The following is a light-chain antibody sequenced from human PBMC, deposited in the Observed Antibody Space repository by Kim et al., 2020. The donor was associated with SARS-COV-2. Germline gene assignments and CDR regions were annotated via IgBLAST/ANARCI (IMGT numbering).Light chain of an antibody. J-gene: IGKJ2*01. CDR2: KAS. Sequence: DIQITQSPSTLSASVGGRVTITCRASQNIGDWLAWYKQKPQNAPTLLIYKASTLQTGVPARFSGSGSGTEFTLTIASLQPDDFATYYCLHPYTFGQGTKLEI. CDR1: QNIGDW. V-gene: IGKV1-5*03. CDR3: LHPYT.